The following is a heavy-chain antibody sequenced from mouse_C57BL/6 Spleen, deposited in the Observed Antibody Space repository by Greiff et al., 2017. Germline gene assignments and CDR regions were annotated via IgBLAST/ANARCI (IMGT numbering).Heavy chain of an antibody. CDR1: GYSITSGYY. CDR2: ISYDGSN. V-gene: IGHV3-6*01. J-gene: IGHJ2*01. D-gene: IGHD2-2*01. Sequence: EVKLQESGPGLVKPSQSLSLTCSVTGYSITSGYYWNWIRQFPGNKLEWMGYISYDGSNNYNPSLKNRISITRDTSKNQFFLKLNSVTTEDTATYYCAREGVTTYYWGQGTTLTVSS. CDR3: AREGVTTYY.